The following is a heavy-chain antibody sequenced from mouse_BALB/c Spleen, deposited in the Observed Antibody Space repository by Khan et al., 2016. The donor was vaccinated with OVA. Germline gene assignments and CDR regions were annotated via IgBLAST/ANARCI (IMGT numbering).Heavy chain of an antibody. Sequence: EVELVESGGDSVKPGGSLKLSCAASGFTFSSFGMSWIRQTPDKRLEWVATISSGGSYTYYPDSVKGRFTISRDNAKNTLYLQMSSLKSEDTAMYYCARQYSNSFFQYWGQGTTLTVSS. V-gene: IGHV5-6*01. CDR1: GFTFSSFG. CDR3: ARQYSNSFFQY. D-gene: IGHD2-5*01. CDR2: ISSGGSYT. J-gene: IGHJ2*01.